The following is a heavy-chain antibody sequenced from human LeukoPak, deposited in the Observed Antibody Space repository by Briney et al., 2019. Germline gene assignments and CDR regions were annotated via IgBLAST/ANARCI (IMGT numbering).Heavy chain of an antibody. CDR2: INTNTGSP. CDR1: GYTFTSYT. D-gene: IGHD1-14*01. V-gene: IGHV7-4-1*02. J-gene: IGHJ4*02. Sequence: PVASVKVSCKASGYTFTSYTMNWVRQAPGQGLEWMGWINTNTGSPTYAQGFTGRFVFSLDTSVNTAYLQISSLEAEDTAVYYCARKKVEPDRYFDYWGQGTLVTVSS. CDR3: ARKKVEPDRYFDY.